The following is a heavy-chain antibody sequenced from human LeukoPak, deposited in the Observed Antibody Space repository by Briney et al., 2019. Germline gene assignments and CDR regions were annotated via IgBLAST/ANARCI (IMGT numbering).Heavy chain of an antibody. CDR2: IYTSGST. D-gene: IGHD6-6*01. J-gene: IGHJ4*02. V-gene: IGHV4-4*07. Sequence: SETLSLTCTVSGGSIGSYYWSWIRQPAGKGLEWIGRIYTSGSTNYNPSLKSRVTMSVDTSKNQFSLRLSSVTAADTAVYYCAREGPSSAIDYWGQGTLVTVSS. CDR1: GGSIGSYY. CDR3: AREGPSSAIDY.